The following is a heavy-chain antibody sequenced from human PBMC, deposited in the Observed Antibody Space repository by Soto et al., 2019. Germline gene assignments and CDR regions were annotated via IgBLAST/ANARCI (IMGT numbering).Heavy chain of an antibody. CDR1: GFTFSSYG. D-gene: IGHD6-6*01. J-gene: IGHJ5*02. CDR3: AKEGSSIAARPYNWFDP. CDR2: ISYDGSNK. V-gene: IGHV3-30*18. Sequence: GGSLRLSCAASGFTFSSYGMHWVRQAPGKGLEWVAVISYDGSNKYYADSVKGRFTISRDNSKNTLYLQMNSLRAEDTAVYYCAKEGSSIAARPYNWFDPWGQGTLVTVSS.